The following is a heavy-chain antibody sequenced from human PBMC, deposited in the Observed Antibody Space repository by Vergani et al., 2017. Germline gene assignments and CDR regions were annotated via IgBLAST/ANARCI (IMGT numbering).Heavy chain of an antibody. CDR1: GGSISSSSYY. CDR3: ARLGWKVVTAIRGFDP. J-gene: IGHJ5*02. Sequence: QLQLQESGPGLVKPSETLSLTCTVSGGSISSSSYYWGWIRQPPGKGLEWIGSIYYSGSTYYNPSLKSRVTISVDTSKNQFSLKLSSVTAADTAVYYCARLGWKVVTAIRGFDPWGQGTLVTVSS. V-gene: IGHV4-39*01. CDR2: IYYSGST. D-gene: IGHD2-21*02.